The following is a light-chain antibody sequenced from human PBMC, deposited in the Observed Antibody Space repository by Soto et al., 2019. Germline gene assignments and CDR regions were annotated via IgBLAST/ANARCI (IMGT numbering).Light chain of an antibody. CDR1: QSISTY. Sequence: DIQMTQSPSSLSASVGDRVTITCRASQSISTYLNLYQQKPGKAPKLLIYAASTLQSGVPSRFSGSGSGTDFRLTITSLQPEDIATYYCQQSSTTPRTFGQGTHVDFK. J-gene: IGKJ1*01. V-gene: IGKV1-39*01. CDR3: QQSSTTPRT. CDR2: AAS.